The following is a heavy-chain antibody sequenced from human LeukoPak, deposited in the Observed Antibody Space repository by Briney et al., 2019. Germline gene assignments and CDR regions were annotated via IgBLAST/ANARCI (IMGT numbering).Heavy chain of an antibody. CDR2: INHSGST. CDR1: GGSFSGYY. Sequence: SETLCLTCAVYGGSFSGYYWSWIRQPPGKGLEWIGEINHSGSTNYNPSLKSRVTISVDTSKNQFSLKLSSVTAADTAVYYCARGAIITIFGVARPFDYWGQGTLVTVSS. CDR3: ARGAIITIFGVARPFDY. J-gene: IGHJ4*02. V-gene: IGHV4-34*01. D-gene: IGHD3-3*01.